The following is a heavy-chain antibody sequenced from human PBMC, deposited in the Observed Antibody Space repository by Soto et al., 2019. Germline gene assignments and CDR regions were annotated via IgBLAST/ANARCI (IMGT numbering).Heavy chain of an antibody. CDR1: GFTFSSYA. Sequence: EVQLLESGGGLVQPGGSLRLSCAASGFTFSSYAMSWVRQAPGKGLEWVSAISGSGGSTYYADSVKGRFTISRDNSKNTLYLQMNSLSAEDTAVYYCAKGPIFETYSYYGMDVCGQGTTVTVSS. CDR2: ISGSGGST. D-gene: IGHD3-3*01. CDR3: AKGPIFETYSYYGMDV. V-gene: IGHV3-23*01. J-gene: IGHJ6*02.